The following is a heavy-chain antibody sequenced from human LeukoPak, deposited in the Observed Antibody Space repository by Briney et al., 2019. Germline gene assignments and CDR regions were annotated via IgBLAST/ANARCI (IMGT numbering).Heavy chain of an antibody. Sequence: KPSETLSLTCTVSGYSISSGYYWGWIRQPPGKGLEWIGSIYHSGSTYYNPSLKSRVTISVDTSKNQFSLKLSSVTAADTAVYYCARDCLPRVRFGGVIEKGDYWGQGTLVTVSS. D-gene: IGHD3-16*02. CDR1: GYSISSGYY. V-gene: IGHV4-38-2*02. J-gene: IGHJ4*02. CDR3: ARDCLPRVRFGGVIEKGDY. CDR2: IYHSGST.